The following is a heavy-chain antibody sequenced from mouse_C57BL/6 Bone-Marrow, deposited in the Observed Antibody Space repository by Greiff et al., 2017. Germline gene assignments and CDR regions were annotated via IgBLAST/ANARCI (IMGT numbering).Heavy chain of an antibody. CDR2: IYPRSGNT. CDR1: GYTFTSYG. D-gene: IGHD4-1*01. V-gene: IGHV1-81*01. J-gene: IGHJ2*01. Sequence: VQLVESGAELARPGASVKLSCKASGYTFTSYGISWVKQRTGQGLEWIGEIYPRSGNTYYNEKFKGKATLTADKSSSTAYMQLSSLTSEDSAVYFCARGVNWVFDYWGQGTTLTVSS. CDR3: ARGVNWVFDY.